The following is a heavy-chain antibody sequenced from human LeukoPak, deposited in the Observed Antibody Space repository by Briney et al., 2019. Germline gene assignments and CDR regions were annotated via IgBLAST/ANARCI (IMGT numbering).Heavy chain of an antibody. CDR2: IIPIFGTA. D-gene: IGHD3-3*01. V-gene: IGHV1-69*13. Sequence: ASVTVSCKASGYTFTSYGISWVRQAPGQGLEWMGGIIPIFGTANYAQKFQGRVTITADESTSTAYMELSSLRSEDTAVYYCARDREDVDFWSGYPKPLDYWGQGTLVTVSS. CDR3: ARDREDVDFWSGYPKPLDY. J-gene: IGHJ4*02. CDR1: GYTFTSYG.